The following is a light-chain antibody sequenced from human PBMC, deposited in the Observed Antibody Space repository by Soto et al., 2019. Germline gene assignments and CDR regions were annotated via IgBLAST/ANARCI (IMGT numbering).Light chain of an antibody. CDR1: QSVSSN. J-gene: IGKJ1*01. Sequence: EIVMTQSPATLSVSPVERSTLAFRASQSVSSNLAWYQQKSGQAPRLLIYGASNRATGIPDRFSGSGSGTDFTLTISRLEPEDFAVYYCQQYGRSSWTFGQGTKVDIK. V-gene: IGKV3-20*01. CDR3: QQYGRSSWT. CDR2: GAS.